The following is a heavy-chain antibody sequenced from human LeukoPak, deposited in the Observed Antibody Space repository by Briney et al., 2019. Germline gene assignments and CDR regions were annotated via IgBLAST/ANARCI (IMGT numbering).Heavy chain of an antibody. CDR3: ARELGAFDI. D-gene: IGHD7-27*01. V-gene: IGHV3-48*04. Sequence: GGSLRLSCAASGFTFRTYSMNWVRQAPGMGLEWVSYISEGSSTIYYADSVKGRFTISRDNAKNSLYLQMNSLRAEDTAVYYCARELGAFDIWGQGTMVTVSS. J-gene: IGHJ3*02. CDR2: ISEGSSTI. CDR1: GFTFRTYS.